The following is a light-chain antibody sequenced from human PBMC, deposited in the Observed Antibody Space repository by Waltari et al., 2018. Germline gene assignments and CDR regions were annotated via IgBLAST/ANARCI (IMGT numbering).Light chain of an antibody. CDR3: QQTYTTLIA. Sequence: DIQMTQSPSSLSASVRDSVTITCRASQTINNYLNWYQQKPGRAPKLLIYGASTLQSGVPSRFSGSGSGTRFTLTISSLQPEDIATYYCQQTYTTLIAFGQGTRLEIK. CDR1: QTINNY. CDR2: GAS. J-gene: IGKJ5*01. V-gene: IGKV1-39*01.